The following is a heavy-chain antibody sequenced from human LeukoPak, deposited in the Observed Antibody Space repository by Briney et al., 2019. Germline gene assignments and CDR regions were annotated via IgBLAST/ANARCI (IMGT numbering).Heavy chain of an antibody. CDR2: IYASGTT. CDR3: ARGLAAAYDYNWFDP. Sequence: SETLSLTCTVSGGSISSYYWGWIRQPPGKGLEWIGRIYASGTTRYNPSLNSRVTMSVDTSKNQFSLKLNSVTAADTAVCFCARGLAAAYDYNWFDPWGQGTLITVSS. CDR1: GGSISSYY. D-gene: IGHD5-12*01. V-gene: IGHV4-4*07. J-gene: IGHJ5*02.